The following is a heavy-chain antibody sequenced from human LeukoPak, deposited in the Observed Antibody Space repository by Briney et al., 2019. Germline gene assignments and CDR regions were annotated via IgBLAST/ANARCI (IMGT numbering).Heavy chain of an antibody. V-gene: IGHV3-30*02. D-gene: IGHD2-21*02. CDR2: IQFDENNK. CDR3: AKGLGDFGRTGAFDI. J-gene: IGHJ3*02. CDR1: GFPFSKYG. Sequence: TGGSLRLSCAASGFPFSKYGMYWVRQAPGKGLEWVAYIQFDENNKYYTDSVKGRFTISRDNSRNTLFLQMNSLRPEDAAVYYCAKGLGDFGRTGAFDIWGQGTMVTVSS.